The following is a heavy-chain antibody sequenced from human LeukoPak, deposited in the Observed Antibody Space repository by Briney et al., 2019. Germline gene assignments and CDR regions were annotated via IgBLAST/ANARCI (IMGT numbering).Heavy chain of an antibody. J-gene: IGHJ4*02. D-gene: IGHD7-27*01. CDR3: ARLGTAPV. CDR1: GDSISSYY. Sequence: PSETLSLTCTVSGDSISSYYWSWVRQSAGKGLEWIGRFYASGGTSYNPSLESRVTMSIDTSKKHFSLKLSSVTAADTAVYYCARLGTAPVWGQGTLVTVSS. CDR2: FYASGGT. V-gene: IGHV4-4*07.